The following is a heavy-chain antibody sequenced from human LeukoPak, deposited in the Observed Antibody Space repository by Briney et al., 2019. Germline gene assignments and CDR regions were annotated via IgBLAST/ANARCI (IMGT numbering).Heavy chain of an antibody. CDR2: INHSGST. CDR1: GGSFSGYY. Sequence: KPSETLSLTCAVYGGSFSGYYWSWIRQPPGKGLEWIGEINHSGSTNYNPSLKSRVTISVDTSKNQFSLKLSSVTAADTAVYYCARDYYDSSGSLDYWGQGTLVTVSS. CDR3: ARDYYDSSGSLDY. D-gene: IGHD3-22*01. V-gene: IGHV4-34*01. J-gene: IGHJ4*02.